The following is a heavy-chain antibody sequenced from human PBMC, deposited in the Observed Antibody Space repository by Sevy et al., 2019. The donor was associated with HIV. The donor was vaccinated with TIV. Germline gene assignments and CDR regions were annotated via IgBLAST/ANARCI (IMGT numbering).Heavy chain of an antibody. J-gene: IGHJ4*02. V-gene: IGHV3-9*01. Sequence: GGSLRLSCAASGFTFDDYAMHWVRQAPGKGLEWVSGISWNSGSIGYADSVKGRFTISRDNAKNSLYLQMNSLRAEDTALYYCAKDLAVAGYSFFHYWGQGTLVTVSS. CDR2: ISWNSGSI. CDR1: GFTFDDYA. CDR3: AKDLAVAGYSFFHY. D-gene: IGHD6-19*01.